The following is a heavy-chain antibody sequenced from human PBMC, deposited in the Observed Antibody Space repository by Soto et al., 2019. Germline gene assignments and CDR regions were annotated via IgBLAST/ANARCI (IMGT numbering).Heavy chain of an antibody. Sequence: EVQLLEFGGGLVQPGGSLRLSCAASGFTFSSYAMSWVRQAPGKGLEWVSAISGSGGSTYYADSVKGRFTISRDNSKNTLYLQMNILRADDTAVYYCAKGSGSSSWVWYNFDYWGQGTLVTVSS. D-gene: IGHD6-13*01. CDR3: AKGSGSSSWVWYNFDY. CDR2: ISGSGGST. CDR1: GFTFSSYA. J-gene: IGHJ4*02. V-gene: IGHV3-23*01.